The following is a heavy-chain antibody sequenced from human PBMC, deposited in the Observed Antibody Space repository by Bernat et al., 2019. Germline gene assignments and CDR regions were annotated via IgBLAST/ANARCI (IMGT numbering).Heavy chain of an antibody. CDR2: IYYSGST. J-gene: IGHJ6*02. CDR3: ATSGIAARPGNYYYGMDV. Sequence: QLQLQESGPGLVKPSETLSLTCTVSGGSISSSSYYWGWIRQPPGKGLEWIGSIYYSGSTYYNPSLKSRVTISVDTSKNQFSLKLSSVTAAETAVYYCATSGIAARPGNYYYGMDVWGQGTTVTVSS. D-gene: IGHD6-6*01. CDR1: GGSISSSSYY. V-gene: IGHV4-39*01.